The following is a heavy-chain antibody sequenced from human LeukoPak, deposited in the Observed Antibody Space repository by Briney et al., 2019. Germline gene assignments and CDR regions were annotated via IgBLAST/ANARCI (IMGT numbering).Heavy chain of an antibody. J-gene: IGHJ5*02. V-gene: IGHV1-69*04. CDR1: GGTFSSYA. CDR2: IIPILGIA. Sequence: SVKVSCKASGGTFSSYAISWVRQAPGQGLEWMGRIIPILGIANYAQKFQGRVTTTADKSASTAYMELSSLRSEDTAVYYCARDRIAAAGTENWFDPWGQGTLVTVSS. D-gene: IGHD6-13*01. CDR3: ARDRIAAAGTENWFDP.